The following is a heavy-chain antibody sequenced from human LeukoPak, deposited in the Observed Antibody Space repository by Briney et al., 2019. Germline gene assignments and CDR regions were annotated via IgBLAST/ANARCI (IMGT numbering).Heavy chain of an antibody. Sequence: GASVKVSCKASGYTFTGYYMHWVRQAPGQGLEWMGWINPNSGGTNYAQKFQGRVTMTRDTSISTAYMELSRLRSDDTAVYYCARMSPPEQLWLSLSWFDPWGQGTLVTVSS. D-gene: IGHD5-18*01. V-gene: IGHV1-2*02. J-gene: IGHJ5*02. CDR2: INPNSGGT. CDR3: ARMSPPEQLWLSLSWFDP. CDR1: GYTFTGYY.